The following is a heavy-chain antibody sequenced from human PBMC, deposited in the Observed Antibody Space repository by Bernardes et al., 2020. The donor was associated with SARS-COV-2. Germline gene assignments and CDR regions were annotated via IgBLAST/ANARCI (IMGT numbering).Heavy chain of an antibody. CDR1: GFSLSTSGVG. CDR2: IYWDDDK. V-gene: IGHV2-5*02. D-gene: IGHD2-2*01. Sequence: SGPTLVKPTQTLTLTCTFSGFSLSTSGVGVGWIRQPPGKALEWLAPIYWDDDKRYSPSLKSRLTINKDTPKNQVVLTMTNMDPVDTATYYCAHSPHCSSTSCPPDNVYYYYGMDVWGQGTTVTVSS. J-gene: IGHJ6*02. CDR3: AHSPHCSSTSCPPDNVYYYYGMDV.